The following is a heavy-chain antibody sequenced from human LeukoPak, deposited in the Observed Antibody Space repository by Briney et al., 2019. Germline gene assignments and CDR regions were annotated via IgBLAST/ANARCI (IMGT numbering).Heavy chain of an antibody. J-gene: IGHJ4*02. Sequence: GGSLRLSCAVSGFTISNYGMSWVRQAPGKGLEWVSAISTSGDTEYYADSVKGRFIISRDPSRNTLYLQVNSLRVEDTALYYCAQGYSSGWYPRWGQGTLATVSA. CDR3: AQGYSSGWYPR. D-gene: IGHD6-19*01. CDR1: GFTISNYG. V-gene: IGHV3-23*01. CDR2: ISTSGDTE.